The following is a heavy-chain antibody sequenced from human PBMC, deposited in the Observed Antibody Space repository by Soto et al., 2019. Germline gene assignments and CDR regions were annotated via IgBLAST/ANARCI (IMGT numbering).Heavy chain of an antibody. Sequence: GGSLRLSCAASGFPFSSYGMHWVRQAPGKGLEWVAVISYDGNNRFYADSVNGRFTISRDNSMNTLYLHMTSLRVEDTALYSCAKGVLPKQYYFDHWGRGPLVTGSS. V-gene: IGHV3-30*18. J-gene: IGHJ4*02. CDR1: GFPFSSYG. CDR2: ISYDGNNR. D-gene: IGHD1-26*01. CDR3: AKGVLPKQYYFDH.